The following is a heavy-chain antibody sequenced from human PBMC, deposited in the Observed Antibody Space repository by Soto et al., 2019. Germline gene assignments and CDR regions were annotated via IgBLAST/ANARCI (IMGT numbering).Heavy chain of an antibody. J-gene: IGHJ4*02. CDR3: AKDRRSCSGGSCPFFDY. CDR2: ISGSGGST. Sequence: EVQLLESGGGLVQPGGSLRLSCAASGFTFSSYAMSWVRQPPGKGLEWASAISGSGGSTYYADSVKGRFTISRDNSKNTLYLQMNSLRAEDTAVYYCAKDRRSCSGGSCPFFDYWGQGTLVTVSS. V-gene: IGHV3-23*01. CDR1: GFTFSSYA. D-gene: IGHD2-15*01.